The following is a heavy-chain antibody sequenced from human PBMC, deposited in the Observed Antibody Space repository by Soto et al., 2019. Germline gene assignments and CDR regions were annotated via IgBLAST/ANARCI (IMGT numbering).Heavy chain of an antibody. Sequence: EVQLLESGGGLVQPGGSLRLSCAASGFTFSTYGMSWVRQAPGKGLEWDSGIGGGGTTTYYTAHVKGRFTISRDNSKNTLYLQMNNLRVEDTAVYYCAKWSGSFHLGPWGQGTLVTVSS. CDR1: GFTFSTYG. CDR2: IGGGGTTT. V-gene: IGHV3-23*01. D-gene: IGHD1-26*01. CDR3: AKWSGSFHLGP. J-gene: IGHJ5*02.